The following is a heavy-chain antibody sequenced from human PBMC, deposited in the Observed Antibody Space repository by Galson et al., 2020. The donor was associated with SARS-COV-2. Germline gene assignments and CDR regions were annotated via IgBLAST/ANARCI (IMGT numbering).Heavy chain of an antibody. CDR1: GYTLTELS. CDR3: ATAYALIGSSWYFDY. D-gene: IGHD6-13*01. Sequence: ASVKVSCKVSGYTLTELSMHWVRQAPGKGLEWMGGFDPEDGETIYAQKFQGRVTMTEDTSTDTAYMELSSLRSEDTAVYYCATAYALIGSSWYFDYWGQGTLVTVSS. J-gene: IGHJ4*02. V-gene: IGHV1-24*01. CDR2: FDPEDGET.